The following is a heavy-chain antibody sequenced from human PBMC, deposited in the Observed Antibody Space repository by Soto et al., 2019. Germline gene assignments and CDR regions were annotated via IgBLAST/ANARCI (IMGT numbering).Heavy chain of an antibody. V-gene: IGHV4-59*01. CDR2: IYYSGST. J-gene: IGHJ6*02. CDR1: GGSISSYY. CDR3: AREGYGGGYYYYYGMDV. D-gene: IGHD5-12*01. Sequence: SETLSLTCTVSGGSISSYYWSWIRQPPGKGLGWIGYIYYSGSTNYNPSLESRVTISVDTSKNQFSLKPSSVTAADTAVYYCAREGYGGGYYYYYGMDVWGQGTTVTVSS.